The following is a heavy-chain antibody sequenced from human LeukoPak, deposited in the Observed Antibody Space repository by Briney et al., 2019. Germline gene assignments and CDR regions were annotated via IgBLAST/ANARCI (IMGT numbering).Heavy chain of an antibody. CDR2: IYYSGST. D-gene: IGHD3-10*01. CDR3: ARDGSGSYSPYRWFDP. V-gene: IGHV4-59*12. J-gene: IGHJ5*02. Sequence: SETLSLTCTVSGGSISSYYWSWIRQPPGKGLEWIGYIYYSGSTDYNPSLKSRVTISVDTSKNQFSLKLSSVTAADTAVYYCARDGSGSYSPYRWFDPWGQGTLVTVSS. CDR1: GGSISSYY.